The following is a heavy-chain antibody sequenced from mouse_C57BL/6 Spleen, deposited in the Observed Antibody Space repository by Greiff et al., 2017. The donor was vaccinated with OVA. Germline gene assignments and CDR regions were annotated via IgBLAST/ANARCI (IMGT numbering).Heavy chain of an antibody. CDR3: ARNEAGTCAY. V-gene: IGHV2-2*01. Sequence: VQLQQSGPGLVQPSQSLSITCTVSGFSLTSYGVHWVRQSPGKGLEWLGVIWSGGSTDYNAAFISRLSISKDNSKSQVFFKMNSLQADDTAIYYCARNEAGTCAYWGQGTLVTVSA. J-gene: IGHJ3*01. CDR1: GFSLTSYG. CDR2: IWSGGST. D-gene: IGHD4-1*01.